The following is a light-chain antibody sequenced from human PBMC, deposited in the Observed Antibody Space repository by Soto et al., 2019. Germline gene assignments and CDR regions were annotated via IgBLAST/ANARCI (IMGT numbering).Light chain of an antibody. CDR3: STYGGSNNFEVV. J-gene: IGLJ2*01. V-gene: IGLV2-8*01. Sequence: QSALTQPPSASGSPGQSVTISCTGTSRDVGGYNYVSWYQQDPGKAPKLMIYEVSKRPSGFPYRFSGSKSGNTASLTVSGLWAEDEADYCCSTYGGSNNFEVVCCGGTEVTVL. CDR2: EVS. CDR1: SRDVGGYNY.